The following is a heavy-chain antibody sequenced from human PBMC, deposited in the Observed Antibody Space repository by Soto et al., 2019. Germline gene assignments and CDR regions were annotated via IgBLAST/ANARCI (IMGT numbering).Heavy chain of an antibody. D-gene: IGHD6-25*01. CDR2: IYHSGST. CDR1: GGSISSGGYY. J-gene: IGHJ5*02. V-gene: IGHV4-31*03. CDR3: AREAAGILHWFDP. Sequence: QVQLQESGPGLVKPSQTLSLTCTVSGGSISSGGYYWSWIRQHPGKGLEWIGYIYHSGSTYYNPSLKMRGYISVDPSKNPLSLKVSSVTAADTAGYFCAREAAGILHWFDPWGQGTLVTVSS.